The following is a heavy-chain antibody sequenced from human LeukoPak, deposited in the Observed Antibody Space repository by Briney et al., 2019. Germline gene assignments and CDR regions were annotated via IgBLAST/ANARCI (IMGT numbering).Heavy chain of an antibody. J-gene: IGHJ4*02. CDR3: ARGCGVVVAATTATAFDY. CDR2: INHSGST. D-gene: IGHD2-15*01. Sequence: SETLSLTXAVYGGSFSGYYWSWIRQPPGKGLEWIGEINHSGSTNYNPSLKSRVTISVDTSKNQFSLKLSSVTAADTAVYYCARGCGVVVAATTATAFDYWGQGTLVTVSS. CDR1: GGSFSGYY. V-gene: IGHV4-34*01.